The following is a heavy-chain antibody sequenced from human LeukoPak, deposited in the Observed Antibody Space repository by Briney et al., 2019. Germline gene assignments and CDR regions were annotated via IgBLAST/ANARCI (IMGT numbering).Heavy chain of an antibody. V-gene: IGHV3-23*01. J-gene: IGHJ4*02. CDR3: AARSGYYRGYFDY. D-gene: IGHD3-22*01. CDR1: GFTFSSYA. CDR2: TSGSGGST. Sequence: PGGSLRLSCAASGFTFSSYAMSWVRQAPGKGLEWVSATSGSGGSTYYADSVKGRFTISRDNSKNTLYLQMNSLRAEDTAVYYCAARSGYYRGYFDYWGQGTLVTVSS.